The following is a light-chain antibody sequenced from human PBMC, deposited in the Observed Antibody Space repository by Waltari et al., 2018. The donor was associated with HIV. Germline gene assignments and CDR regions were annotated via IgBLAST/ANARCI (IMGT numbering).Light chain of an antibody. CDR3: ALYMTGAKWV. V-gene: IGLV8-61*01. CDR2: STY. CDR1: SDSVSINYY. J-gene: IGLJ3*02. Sequence: QTVVTQEPSFSVSPGGTVTLTCALNSDSVSINYYPGWFQQTPGQAPRTLISSTYSRSSCVPDRFSGSILGNKAALTITGAQADDDSVSFCALYMTGAKWVFGGGTKLTVL.